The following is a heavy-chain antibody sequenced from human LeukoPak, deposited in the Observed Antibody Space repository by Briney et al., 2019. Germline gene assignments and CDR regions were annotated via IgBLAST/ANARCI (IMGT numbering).Heavy chain of an antibody. CDR1: GFTFSSYE. Sequence: GGSLRLSCAASGFTFSSYEMHWVRQPPGKGLEWVSYISSSDSTIYYADSVKGRFTISRDNAKNSLYLQMNSLRAEDTAVYYCARDITPYYYMDVWGKGTTVTVSS. D-gene: IGHD3-10*01. V-gene: IGHV3-48*03. CDR3: ARDITPYYYMDV. CDR2: ISSSDSTI. J-gene: IGHJ6*03.